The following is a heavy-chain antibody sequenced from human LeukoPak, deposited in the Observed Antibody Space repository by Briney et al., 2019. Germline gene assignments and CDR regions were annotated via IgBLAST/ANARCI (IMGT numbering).Heavy chain of an antibody. J-gene: IGHJ4*02. CDR1: GGTFSSYA. V-gene: IGHV1-69*06. D-gene: IGHD1-14*01. Sequence: SVKVSCKASGGTFSSYAISWVRQAPGQGLEWMGRIIPNFCTANYAQKFQGRDTLTADKTTSTAYMELSSLRSEDTAVYYCARGRKDDEDPSGDFDYWGQGTLVTVSS. CDR3: ARGRKDDEDPSGDFDY. CDR2: IIPNFCTA.